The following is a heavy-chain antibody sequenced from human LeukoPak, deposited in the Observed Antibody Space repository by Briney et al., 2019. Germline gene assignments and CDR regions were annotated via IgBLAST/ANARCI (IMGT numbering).Heavy chain of an antibody. CDR2: ISYDGNKK. CDR3: AKDPDCTSGVCYTFFDY. CDR1: GFTFSSYD. J-gene: IGHJ4*02. Sequence: GGSLRLSCAASGFTFSSYDLHWVRQAPGKGLEWVAVISYDGNKKYDADFEKGRFTISRDNSKNTLYLQMNSLRAEDTAVYYCAKDPDCTSGVCYTFFDYWGQGTLVTVSS. D-gene: IGHD2-8*01. V-gene: IGHV3-30*04.